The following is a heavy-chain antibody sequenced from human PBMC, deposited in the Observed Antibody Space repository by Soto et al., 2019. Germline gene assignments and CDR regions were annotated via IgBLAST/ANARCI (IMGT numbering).Heavy chain of an antibody. CDR3: ARDRYGDDFWTGVPRDV. Sequence: ASVKVSCKASGYTFTSYGISWVRQAPGQGLEWMGWISAYNGNTNYAQKLQGRVTMTTDTSTSTAYMELRSLRSDDTAVYYWARDRYGDDFWTGVPRDVGAQGPTVPASS. J-gene: IGHJ6*02. CDR1: GYTFTSYG. D-gene: IGHD3-3*01. V-gene: IGHV1-18*01. CDR2: ISAYNGNT.